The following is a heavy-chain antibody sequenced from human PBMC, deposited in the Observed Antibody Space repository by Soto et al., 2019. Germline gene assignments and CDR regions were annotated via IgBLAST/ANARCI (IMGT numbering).Heavy chain of an antibody. CDR1: GGSISSGGYS. D-gene: IGHD6-13*01. CDR2: IYHSGST. V-gene: IGHV4-30-2*01. Sequence: QLQLQESGSGLVQPSQTLSLTCAVSGGSISSGGYSWSWIRQPPGKGLEWIAYIYHSGSTYYNPSLKSRVTISIDRSKNQFSLRLSSVTAADTAVYYCAREQLYYFDFWGQGTLVTVSS. CDR3: AREQLYYFDF. J-gene: IGHJ4*02.